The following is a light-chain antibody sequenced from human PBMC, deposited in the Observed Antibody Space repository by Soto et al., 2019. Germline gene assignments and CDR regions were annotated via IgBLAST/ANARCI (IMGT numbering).Light chain of an antibody. V-gene: IGKV2-28*01. CDR2: LGS. Sequence: DVVMTQSPLSMPVTPGEPASISCSSSQSLLPSNGYNYLDWYLQKPGQSPQLLIYLGSNRASGVPDRFSRSGSGTDFTLSISTVEAGEVGVYYCMQALQAPITFGQGTRLEIK. CDR1: QSLLPSNGYNY. CDR3: MQALQAPIT. J-gene: IGKJ5*01.